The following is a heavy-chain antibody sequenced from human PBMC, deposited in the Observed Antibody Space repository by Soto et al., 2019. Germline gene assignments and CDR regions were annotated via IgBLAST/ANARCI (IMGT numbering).Heavy chain of an antibody. V-gene: IGHV1-69*12. Sequence: QVQLVQSGAEVKKPGSSVKVSCKASGGTFSSYAISWVRQAPGQGLEWMGGIIPIFGTANYAQKFQGRVTITEDXXTXTXXMDLRSRRSGDTAVYYWASQDIVLVPAGPNNWFDPWGQETLVTVSS. CDR3: ASQDIVLVPAGPNNWFDP. D-gene: IGHD2-2*01. J-gene: IGHJ5*02. CDR2: IIPIFGTA. CDR1: GGTFSSYA.